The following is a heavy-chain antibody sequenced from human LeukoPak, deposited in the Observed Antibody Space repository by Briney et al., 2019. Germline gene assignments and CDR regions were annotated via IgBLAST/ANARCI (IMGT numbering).Heavy chain of an antibody. CDR3: ASGSIAVAGNFDY. CDR1: GGTFSSYA. D-gene: IGHD6-19*01. CDR2: IIPIFGTA. Sequence: SVKVSCKASGGTFSSYAISWVRQAPAQGLEWMGRIIPIFGTANYAQKFQGRVTITTDESTSTAYMELSSLRSEDTAVYYCASGSIAVAGNFDYWGQGTLVTVSS. V-gene: IGHV1-69*05. J-gene: IGHJ4*02.